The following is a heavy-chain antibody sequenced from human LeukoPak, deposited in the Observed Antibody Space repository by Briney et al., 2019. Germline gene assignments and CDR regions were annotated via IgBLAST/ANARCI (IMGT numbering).Heavy chain of an antibody. CDR3: ARGRENYYDRPFDY. CDR2: IYYTGTT. Sequence: SSETLSLTCTVSGGSISSYYWSWIRQPPGKGLEWIGYIYYTGTTNYNPSLNSRVTISIDTSKNQFPLKLSSVTAADTAVYYCARGRENYYDRPFDYWGQGTLVTVSS. D-gene: IGHD3-22*01. J-gene: IGHJ4*02. CDR1: GGSISSYY. V-gene: IGHV4-59*01.